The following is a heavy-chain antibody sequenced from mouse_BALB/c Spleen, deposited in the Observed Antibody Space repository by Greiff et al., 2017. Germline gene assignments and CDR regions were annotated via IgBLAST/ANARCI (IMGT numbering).Heavy chain of an antibody. Sequence: VQGVESGAELARPGASVKLSCKASGYTFTSYWMQWVKQRPGQGLEWIGAIYPGDGDTRYTQKFKGKATLTADKSSSTAYMQLSSLASEDSAVYYCARLMITYAMDYWGQGTSVTVSS. V-gene: IGHV1-87*01. J-gene: IGHJ4*01. CDR1: GYTFTSYW. CDR2: IYPGDGDT. D-gene: IGHD2-4*01. CDR3: ARLMITYAMDY.